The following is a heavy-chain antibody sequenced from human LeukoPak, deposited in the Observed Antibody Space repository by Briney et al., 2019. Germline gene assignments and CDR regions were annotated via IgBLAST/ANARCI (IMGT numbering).Heavy chain of an antibody. CDR3: ASLSYCSSTSCYHYYGMDV. CDR2: IYYSGST. CDR1: GGSISSSSYY. V-gene: IGHV4-39*01. Sequence: KTSETLSLTCTVSGGSISSSSYYWGWIRQPPGKGLEWIGSIYYSGSTYYNPSLKSRVTISVDTSKNQFPLKLSSVTAADTAVYYCASLSYCSSTSCYHYYGMDVWGQGTTVTVSS. D-gene: IGHD2-2*01. J-gene: IGHJ6*02.